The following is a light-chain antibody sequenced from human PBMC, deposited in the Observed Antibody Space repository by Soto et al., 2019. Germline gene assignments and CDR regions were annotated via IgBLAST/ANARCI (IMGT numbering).Light chain of an antibody. J-gene: IGKJ1*01. Sequence: AIQVTQSPSSLSASVGDRVTITCRTSQGIRSALGWYQQKPGKVPKLLIYAASTLQSGVPSRFSGSGSGRDLTLTISSLQHEDFATYYCLRDYSYVWAFGQGTKVEIK. CDR1: QGIRSA. CDR3: LRDYSYVWA. V-gene: IGKV1-6*01. CDR2: AAS.